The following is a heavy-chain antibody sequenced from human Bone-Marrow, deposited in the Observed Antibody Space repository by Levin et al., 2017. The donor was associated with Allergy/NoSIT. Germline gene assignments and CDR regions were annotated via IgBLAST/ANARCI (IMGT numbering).Heavy chain of an antibody. J-gene: IGHJ4*02. CDR1: GGSITPYY. CDR3: ARGTKKWADFDS. D-gene: IGHD1-7*01. CDR2: VYYIGRS. V-gene: IGHV4-59*13. Sequence: PSETLSLTCSVSGGSITPYYWAWIRQYPGKGLEWIGYVYYIGRSTYSPSFKSRATISLDTSRNEFSLRLTSVTAADTAVYFCARGTKKWADFDSWGPGTLVAVSS.